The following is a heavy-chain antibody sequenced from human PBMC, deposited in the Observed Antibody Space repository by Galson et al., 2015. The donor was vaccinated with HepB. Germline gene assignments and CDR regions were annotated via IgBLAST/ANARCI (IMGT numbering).Heavy chain of an antibody. CDR2: IYPGDSDT. V-gene: IGHV5-51*01. Sequence: SGAEVKKPGESLKISCKGSGYSLTSYWIGWVRQVPGKGLEWMGIIYPGDSDTRYSPSFQGQVTISADKSISTAYLQWGSLKASDTAMYYCARLLPPAYGDGAFDPWGQGTLVTVSS. D-gene: IGHD4-17*01. CDR1: GYSLTSYW. CDR3: ARLLPPAYGDGAFDP. J-gene: IGHJ5*02.